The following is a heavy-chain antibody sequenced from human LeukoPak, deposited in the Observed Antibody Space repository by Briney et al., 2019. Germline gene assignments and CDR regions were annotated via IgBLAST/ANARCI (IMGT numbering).Heavy chain of an antibody. J-gene: IGHJ4*02. CDR1: GYSFSNYW. D-gene: IGHD2-21*02. V-gene: IGHV5-51*01. CDR3: AIPPGYCGNDCSFDH. Sequence: GESLKISCEGSGYSFSNYWIGWVRQMPGKGLGWMGIIYPGDYETRYSPSFQGRVTISVDKSISTAYLQWSSLKASDTAMYYCAIPPGYCGNDCSFDHWGQGTLVTVSS. CDR2: IYPGDYET.